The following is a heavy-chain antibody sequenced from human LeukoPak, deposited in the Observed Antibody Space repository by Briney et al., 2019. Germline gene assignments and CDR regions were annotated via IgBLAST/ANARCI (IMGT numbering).Heavy chain of an antibody. Sequence: ASVKVSCKSSGHTATSYDINWVRQATGQGLEWMGWMDPKTGHTGYSQRVQGRVTMTRYISISTDYMQLISLRFEDTAVYYCARSPSRCGPPWGSGIYYGSFDYWGQGVLVIVSS. D-gene: IGHD3-10*01. CDR2: MDPKTGHT. J-gene: IGHJ4*02. CDR1: GHTATSYD. CDR3: ARSPSRCGPPWGSGIYYGSFDY. V-gene: IGHV1-8*02.